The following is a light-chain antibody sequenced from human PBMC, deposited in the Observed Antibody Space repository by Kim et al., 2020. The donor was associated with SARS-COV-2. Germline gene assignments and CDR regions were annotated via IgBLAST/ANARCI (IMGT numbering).Light chain of an antibody. CDR1: QGIGND. CDR2: GAS. V-gene: IGKV1-17*01. J-gene: IGKJ2*01. CDR3: LQHHTYPYT. Sequence: DIQMTQSPSSLSASVGGRVTITCRASQGIGNDLGWFQQKPGKAPKRLIYGASSLQSGVPSRFSGSGSGTEFTLTISSLQSEDFATYYCLQHHTYPYTFGQGTKLEI.